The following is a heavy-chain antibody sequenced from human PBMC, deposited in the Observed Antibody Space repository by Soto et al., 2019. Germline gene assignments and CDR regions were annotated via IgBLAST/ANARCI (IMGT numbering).Heavy chain of an antibody. CDR2: INHSGST. D-gene: IGHD5-18*01. V-gene: IGHV4-34*01. Sequence: SETLSLTCAVYGWSFSGYYWSWIRQPPGKGLEWMGEINHSGSTNYNPTLKSRVTISGDTSKNQFSLKMSSVTVANMAVYDGAICYYCPGYSYDIGDWFDSWGQGTLVTVSS. J-gene: IGHJ5*01. CDR1: GWSFSGYY. CDR3: AICYYCPGYSYDIGDWFDS.